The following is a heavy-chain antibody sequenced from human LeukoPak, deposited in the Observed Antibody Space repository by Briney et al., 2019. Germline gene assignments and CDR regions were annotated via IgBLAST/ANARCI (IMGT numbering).Heavy chain of an antibody. V-gene: IGHV3-73*01. J-gene: IGHJ4*02. CDR1: GFTFSGSA. CDR2: IRSKANSYAT. CDR3: TTTLWFGELPPLFDY. D-gene: IGHD3-10*01. Sequence: AGGSLRLSRAASGFTFSGSAMHWVRQASGKGLEWVGRIRSKANSYATAYAASVKGRFTISRDDSKNTAYLQMNSLKTEDTAVYYCTTTLWFGELPPLFDYWGQGTLVTVSS.